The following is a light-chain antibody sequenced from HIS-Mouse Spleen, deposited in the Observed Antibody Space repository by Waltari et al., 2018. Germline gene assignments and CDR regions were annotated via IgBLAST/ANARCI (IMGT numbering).Light chain of an antibody. CDR3: LQHDNFPLT. J-gene: IGKJ4*01. CDR2: EAP. Sequence: DTTLPQSPAFMTATPGHKANLACKASQELDDDMNGYQQKPGGAAIFIIQEAPTLVPGIPPRFSGSGYGTDFTLTINIIESEDAAYYFCLQHDNFPLTFGGGTKVEIK. CDR1: QELDDD. V-gene: IGKV5-2*01.